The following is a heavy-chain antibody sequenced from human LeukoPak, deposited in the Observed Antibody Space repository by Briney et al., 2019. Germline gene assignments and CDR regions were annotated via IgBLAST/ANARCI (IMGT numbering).Heavy chain of an antibody. CDR3: ARLRITMVRGVMVFDY. Sequence: GESLKISCKGSGYSFTSYWIGWVRQMPGKGLEWMGIIYPGDSDTRYSPSFQGQVTISADKSISTAYLQWSSLKASDTAMYYCARLRITMVRGVMVFDYWGQGTLSPSPQ. V-gene: IGHV5-51*01. D-gene: IGHD3-10*01. CDR1: GYSFTSYW. J-gene: IGHJ4*02. CDR2: IYPGDSDT.